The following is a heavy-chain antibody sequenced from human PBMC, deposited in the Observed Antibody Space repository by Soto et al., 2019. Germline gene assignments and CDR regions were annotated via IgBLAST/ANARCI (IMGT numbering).Heavy chain of an antibody. V-gene: IGHV1-2*04. CDR3: ARERARQYSGSSNLEPYYYYGMDV. J-gene: IGHJ6*02. D-gene: IGHD1-26*01. CDR2: INPNSGGT. Sequence: ASVKVSCKASGYTFTGYYMHWVRQAPGQGLEWMGWINPNSGGTNYAQKFQGWVTMTRDTSISTAYMELSRLRSDDTAVYYCARERARQYSGSSNLEPYYYYGMDVWGQGPTVTVSS. CDR1: GYTFTGYY.